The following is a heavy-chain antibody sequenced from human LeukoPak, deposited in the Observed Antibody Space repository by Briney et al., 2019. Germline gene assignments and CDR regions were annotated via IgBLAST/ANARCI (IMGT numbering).Heavy chain of an antibody. CDR3: ARGRAGRGYSYVIYYYYYMDV. J-gene: IGHJ6*03. D-gene: IGHD5-18*01. Sequence: SGGSLRLSCAASGFTFSSYSMNWVRQSPGKGLEWIGSIDYNGNTNYSPSLKSRVTISVDMSKNQFSLKLSSVTAADTAVYYCARGRAGRGYSYVIYYYYYMDVWGKGTTVTVSS. CDR1: GFTFSSYS. CDR2: IDYNGNT. V-gene: IGHV4-34*01.